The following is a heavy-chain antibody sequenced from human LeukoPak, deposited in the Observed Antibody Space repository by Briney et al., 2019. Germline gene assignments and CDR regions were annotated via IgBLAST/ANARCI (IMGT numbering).Heavy chain of an antibody. CDR3: ASTGGSGSYQSDY. D-gene: IGHD3-10*01. CDR2: IYYSGST. J-gene: IGHJ4*02. V-gene: IGHV4-39*01. Sequence: SETLSLTCTVSGGSISSYYWSWIRQPPGKGLEWIESIYYSGSTYYNPSLKSRVTISVDTSKNQFSLKLSSVTAADTAVYYCASTGGSGSYQSDYWGQGTLVTVSS. CDR1: GGSISSYY.